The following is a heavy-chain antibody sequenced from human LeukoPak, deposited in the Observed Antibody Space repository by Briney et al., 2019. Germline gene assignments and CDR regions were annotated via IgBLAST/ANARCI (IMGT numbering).Heavy chain of an antibody. D-gene: IGHD1-7*01. J-gene: IGHJ3*02. CDR1: GFTFSSYW. CDR3: ARENYFESHAFDI. Sequence: GGSLRLSCAASGFTFSSYWMSWVRQAPGKGLEWVAVISYDGSNKYYADSVKGRFTISRDNSKNTLYLQMNSLRAEDTAVYYCARENYFESHAFDIWGQGTMVTVSS. CDR2: ISYDGSNK. V-gene: IGHV3-30-3*01.